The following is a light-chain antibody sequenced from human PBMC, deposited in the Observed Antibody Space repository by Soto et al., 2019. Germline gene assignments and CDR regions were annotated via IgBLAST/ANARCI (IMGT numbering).Light chain of an antibody. CDR3: QQYDNLQLT. J-gene: IGKJ4*01. CDR1: QDIKNY. V-gene: IGKV1-33*01. Sequence: DIQMTQSPSSLSASVGDRVTITCQASQDIKNYLNWYQQKSGKAPKLLIYDASDLETGVPSRFSGTRSGTDFTFTINSLQPDDIETYYCQQYDNLQLTFGGGTKGDIX. CDR2: DAS.